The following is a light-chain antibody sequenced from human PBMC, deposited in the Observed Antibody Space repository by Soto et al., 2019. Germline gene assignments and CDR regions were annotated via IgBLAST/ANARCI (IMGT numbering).Light chain of an antibody. CDR2: AAS. Sequence: DIQMTQSPSSLSASLGDRVTIXXRASQSISSYLNWYQQKPGKAPKLXIYAASSLQSGVPSRFSGSGAGTDFTLTISSLQPEDFATYYCQQSYSTPFTFGQGTRLEIK. CDR1: QSISSY. V-gene: IGKV1-39*01. J-gene: IGKJ5*01. CDR3: QQSYSTPFT.